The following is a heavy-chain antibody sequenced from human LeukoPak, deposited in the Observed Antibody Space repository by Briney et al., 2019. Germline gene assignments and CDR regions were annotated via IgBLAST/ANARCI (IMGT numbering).Heavy chain of an antibody. V-gene: IGHV1-2*02. J-gene: IGHJ6*02. Sequence: ASVKVSCKASGYTFTGYYMHWVRQAPGQGLEWMGWINPNSGGTNYAQKFQGRVTMTRDTSISTAYMELSRLRSDDTAVYYCARDELTVGNYYYGVDVWGQGTTVTVSS. CDR3: ARDELTVGNYYYGVDV. D-gene: IGHD1-26*01. CDR1: GYTFTGYY. CDR2: INPNSGGT.